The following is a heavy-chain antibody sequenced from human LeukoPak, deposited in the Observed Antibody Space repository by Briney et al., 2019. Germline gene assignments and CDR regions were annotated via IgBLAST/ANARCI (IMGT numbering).Heavy chain of an antibody. J-gene: IGHJ1*01. Sequence: SETLSLTCAVYGGSFSGYYWSWIRQPPGKGLEWIGEINHSGSTNYNPSLKSRVTISVDTSKNQFSLKLSSVTAADTAVYYCARRGRWFCSSTSCTEYFQHWGQGTLVTVSS. V-gene: IGHV4-34*01. CDR3: ARRGRWFCSSTSCTEYFQH. CDR1: GGSFSGYY. D-gene: IGHD2-2*01. CDR2: INHSGST.